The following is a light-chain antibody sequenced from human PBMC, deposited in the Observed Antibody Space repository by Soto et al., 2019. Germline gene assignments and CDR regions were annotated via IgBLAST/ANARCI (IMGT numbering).Light chain of an antibody. CDR3: QTWGTGIRV. J-gene: IGLJ3*02. V-gene: IGLV4-69*01. CDR2: LNSDGSH. CDR1: SGHRSYA. Sequence: QLVLTQSPSASASLGASVKLTCTLSSGHRSYAIAWHQQQPEKGPRYLMKLNSDGSHSKGDGIPDRFSGSSSGAERYLTISILQSEDEADYCQTWGTGIRVFGGGTKLTVL.